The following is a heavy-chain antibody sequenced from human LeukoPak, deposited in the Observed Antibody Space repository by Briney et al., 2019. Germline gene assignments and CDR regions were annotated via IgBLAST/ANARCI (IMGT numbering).Heavy chain of an antibody. D-gene: IGHD4-17*01. J-gene: IGHJ3*02. V-gene: IGHV4-59*11. CDR2: ISYVGST. Sequence: SEPLSLTCAVSGDSFSSHYWTWIRPPPGKGLEWIGYISYVGSTNYNPSLKSRVTISIDTSKNQFSLKLRSVTAADTAVYYCARDLVTVTKGFDIWGQGTMVSVSS. CDR3: ARDLVTVTKGFDI. CDR1: GDSFSSHY.